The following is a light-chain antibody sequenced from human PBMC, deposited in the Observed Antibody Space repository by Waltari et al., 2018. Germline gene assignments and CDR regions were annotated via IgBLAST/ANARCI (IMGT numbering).Light chain of an antibody. CDR1: QSNGGDNV. CDR2: RYD. J-gene: IGLJ3*02. V-gene: IGLV1-44*01. CDR3: ATWDDSPTGRWV. Sequence: SVLTQPPPASGTPGQRLTISCSGRQSNGGDNVVNWYHQPPGTAPKLVIYRYDQRPSGVPDRFTASKSGTSASLAISGLQSEDEGDYYCATWDDSPTGRWVFGGGTRVTVL.